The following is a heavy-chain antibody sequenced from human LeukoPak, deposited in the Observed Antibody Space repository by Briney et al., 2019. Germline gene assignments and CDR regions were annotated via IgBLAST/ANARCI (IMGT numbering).Heavy chain of an antibody. V-gene: IGHV4-34*01. J-gene: IGHJ5*02. CDR1: GGSISYYY. CDR2: INHSGST. Sequence: PSETLSLTCTVSGGSISYYYWSWIRQPPGKGLEWIGEINHSGSTNYNPSLKSRVTISVDTSKNQFSLKLSSVTAADTAVYYCARSHYYGSGSPPAAWGQGTLVTVSS. CDR3: ARSHYYGSGSPPAA. D-gene: IGHD3-10*01.